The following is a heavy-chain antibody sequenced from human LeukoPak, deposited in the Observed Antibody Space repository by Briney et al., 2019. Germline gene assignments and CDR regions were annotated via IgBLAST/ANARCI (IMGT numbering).Heavy chain of an antibody. V-gene: IGHV3-64*01. D-gene: IGHD5-18*01. Sequence: GGSLRLSCAASGFTFSSYAMHWVRQAPRKGLEYVSAISSNGGSTYYANSVKGRFTISRDNSKNTLYLQMGSLRAEDMAVYYCARGGYSYGNPFDYWGQGTLVTVSS. CDR3: ARGGYSYGNPFDY. J-gene: IGHJ4*02. CDR2: ISSNGGST. CDR1: GFTFSSYA.